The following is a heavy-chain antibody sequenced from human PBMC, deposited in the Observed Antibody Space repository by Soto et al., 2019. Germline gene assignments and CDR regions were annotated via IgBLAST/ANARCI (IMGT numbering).Heavy chain of an antibody. CDR2: IYYSGST. D-gene: IGHD3-9*01. CDR3: ARSISGPYYFDY. J-gene: IGHJ4*02. Sequence: PSETLSLTSTVSGGSISSYYWSWIRQPPGKGLEWIGYIYYSGSTNYNPSLKSRVTISVDTSKNQFSLKLSSVTAADAAVYYCARSISGPYYFDYWGQGTLVTVSS. CDR1: GGSISSYY. V-gene: IGHV4-59*01.